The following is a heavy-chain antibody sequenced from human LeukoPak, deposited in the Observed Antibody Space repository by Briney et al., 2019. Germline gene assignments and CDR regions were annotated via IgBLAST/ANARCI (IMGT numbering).Heavy chain of an antibody. V-gene: IGHV3-30*02. CDR3: AKDSSGPHIDYGDYGFDY. D-gene: IGHD4-17*01. J-gene: IGHJ4*02. Sequence: GGSLRLSCAASGFTFSSYGMHWVRQAPGKGLEWVAFIRYDGSNKYYADPVKGRFTISRDNSKNTLYLQMNSLRAEDTAVYYCAKDSSGPHIDYGDYGFDYWGQGTLVTVSS. CDR2: IRYDGSNK. CDR1: GFTFSSYG.